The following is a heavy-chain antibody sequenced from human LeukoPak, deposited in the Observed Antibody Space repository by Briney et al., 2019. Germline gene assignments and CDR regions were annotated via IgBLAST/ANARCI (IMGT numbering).Heavy chain of an antibody. CDR2: ISYSGTT. D-gene: IGHD1-26*01. CDR1: GGSVSSYF. CDR3: ASTGELLGVQYFDY. V-gene: IGHV4-59*02. J-gene: IGHJ4*02. Sequence: PSETLSLTCTVAGGSVSSYFWSWIRQPPGKGLEWIGYISYSGTTNYSPSLKSRVTISVDTSKNQFSLKLSSVTAADTAIYYCASTGELLGVQYFDYWGQGTLVTVSS.